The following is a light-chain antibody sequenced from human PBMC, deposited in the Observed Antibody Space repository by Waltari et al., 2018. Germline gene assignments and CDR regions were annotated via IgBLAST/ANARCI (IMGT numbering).Light chain of an antibody. J-gene: IGKJ4*01. CDR1: QSIDYS. Sequence: EIVLPQSPDSQSMPPKEKVTITCRASQSIDYSLHWYQQKPRQSPKVLIKFASQSFSGVPSRFSGSGSGRDFTLTISSLEAEDAAMYYCLQTYSSPLTFGRGTKVEIK. V-gene: IGKV6-21*01. CDR3: LQTYSSPLT. CDR2: FAS.